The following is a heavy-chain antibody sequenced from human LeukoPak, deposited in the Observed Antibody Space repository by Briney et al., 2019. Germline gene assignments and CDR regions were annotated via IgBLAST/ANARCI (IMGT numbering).Heavy chain of an antibody. CDR1: GGSFSGYY. J-gene: IGHJ6*03. D-gene: IGHD3-10*01. CDR3: ARVYRGSGSLKPPNYYYYYYMDV. CDR2: INHSGST. V-gene: IGHV4-34*01. Sequence: KSSETLSLTCAVYGGSFSGYYWSWIRQPPGKGLEWIGEINHSGSTNYNPSLKLRVTISVDTSKNQFSLKQSSVTAADTAVYYCARVYRGSGSLKPPNYYYYYYMDVWGKGTTVTVSS.